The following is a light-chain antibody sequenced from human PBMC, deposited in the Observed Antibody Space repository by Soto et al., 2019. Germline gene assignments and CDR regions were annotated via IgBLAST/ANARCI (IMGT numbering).Light chain of an antibody. Sequence: EIVLTQSPGTLSLSPGERATLSCRASQRVSGNYLAWYRQKAGQSPRLLIYGSSDRATGIPDRFSGSGSGTDFTLTISRVEPEDFAVYYCQQYGSSPPYTFGQGTKLEIK. J-gene: IGKJ2*01. CDR1: QRVSGNY. CDR2: GSS. CDR3: QQYGSSPPYT. V-gene: IGKV3-20*01.